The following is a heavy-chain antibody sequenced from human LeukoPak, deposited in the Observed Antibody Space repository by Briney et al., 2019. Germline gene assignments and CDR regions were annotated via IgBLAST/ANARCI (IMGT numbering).Heavy chain of an antibody. Sequence: KSSETLSLTCTVSGGSISSYYWSWIRQPAGKGLEWIGRIYTSGSTEYNPSLKSRVTISIDTSKNQFSLKLSSVTAADTAVYCCARVGGAWGFNDYWGQGALVTVSS. V-gene: IGHV4-4*07. D-gene: IGHD3-16*01. CDR3: ARVGGAWGFNDY. CDR2: IYTSGST. J-gene: IGHJ4*02. CDR1: GGSISSYY.